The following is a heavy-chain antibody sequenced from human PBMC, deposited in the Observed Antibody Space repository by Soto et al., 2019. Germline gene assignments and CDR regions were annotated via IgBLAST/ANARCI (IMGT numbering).Heavy chain of an antibody. D-gene: IGHD6-19*01. CDR3: AKEKIASTVADFFDY. J-gene: IGHJ4*02. Sequence: PGGSLRLSCAASGFTFSNYAMTWVRQTPGKGLKWVSTISGSGSSTFYADSVRGRFTISRDNSKNTLYLQMNSLRAEDTALYYCAKEKIASTVADFFDYWGQGTLVTVSS. CDR2: ISGSGSST. CDR1: GFTFSNYA. V-gene: IGHV3-23*01.